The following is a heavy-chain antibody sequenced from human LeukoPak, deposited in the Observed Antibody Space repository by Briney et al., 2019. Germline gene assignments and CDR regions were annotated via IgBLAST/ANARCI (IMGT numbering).Heavy chain of an antibody. D-gene: IGHD6-13*01. Sequence: PGGSLRLSCAASGFTFSSYAMNWVRQAPGKGLEWVSAISGSGGSTYYADSVKGRFTIPRDNSKNTLYLQMNSLRAEDTAVYYCAKVNLAAADTGWFDPWGQGTLVTVSS. V-gene: IGHV3-23*01. J-gene: IGHJ5*02. CDR3: AKVNLAAADTGWFDP. CDR2: ISGSGGST. CDR1: GFTFSSYA.